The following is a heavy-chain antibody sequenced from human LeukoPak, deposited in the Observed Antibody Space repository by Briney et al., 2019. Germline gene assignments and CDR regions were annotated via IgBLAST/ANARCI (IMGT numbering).Heavy chain of an antibody. CDR1: GFSLSSSGVA. V-gene: IGHV2-5*01. CDR2: NFWNDDK. J-gene: IGHJ4*02. Sequence: SGPTLVKPPQTLTLTCTFSGFSLSSSGVAVGWIRQPPGKALEWLALNFWNDDKRYSPSLKSRLTITKDTSKNHVVLTMTNMDPVDTATYYCAHSLYDSSGYYYFDYWGQGTLVTVSP. D-gene: IGHD3-22*01. CDR3: AHSLYDSSGYYYFDY.